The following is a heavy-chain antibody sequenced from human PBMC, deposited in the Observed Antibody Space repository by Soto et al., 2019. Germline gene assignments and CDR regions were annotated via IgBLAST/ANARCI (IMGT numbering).Heavy chain of an antibody. V-gene: IGHV1-46*01. CDR1: GDTFTIYY. Sequence: GASVKVSCKASGDTFTIYYMHWVRQAPGQGLEWMGIINPSGDTSYAQKFQGRVTMTRDTSTSTVYMELSSLRSEDTAVYYCATVYCSGGGCYGIDYWGQGTLVTVSS. J-gene: IGHJ4*02. D-gene: IGHD2-15*01. CDR3: ATVYCSGGGCYGIDY. CDR2: INPSGDT.